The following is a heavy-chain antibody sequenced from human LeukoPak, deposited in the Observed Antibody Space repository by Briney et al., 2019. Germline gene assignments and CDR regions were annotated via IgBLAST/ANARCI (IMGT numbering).Heavy chain of an antibody. V-gene: IGHV4-59*01. CDR2: IYYSGST. Sequence: SETLSLTCTVSGGSISNSYWSWIRQPPGKGLEWTGSIYYSGSTNYNPSLKSRVTISVDTSRNQFSLKLSSVTAADTAVYYCARGSVYTSSWHPYWGQGTLVTVSS. D-gene: IGHD6-13*01. CDR1: GGSISNSY. CDR3: ARGSVYTSSWHPY. J-gene: IGHJ1*01.